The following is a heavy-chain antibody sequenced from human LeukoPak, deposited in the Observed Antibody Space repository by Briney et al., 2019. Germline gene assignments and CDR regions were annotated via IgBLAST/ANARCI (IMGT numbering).Heavy chain of an antibody. Sequence: GGSLRLSCAASGFTFSTYAMSWVRQAPGKGLEWVSAISDSGGATFDADSVKGRFTISRDNSKNTLFLQMNSLRAEDTAVYYCARQLGYCSGGSCYFDYWGQGILVTVSS. CDR2: ISDSGGAT. V-gene: IGHV3-23*01. J-gene: IGHJ4*02. CDR1: GFTFSTYA. CDR3: ARQLGYCSGGSCYFDY. D-gene: IGHD2-15*01.